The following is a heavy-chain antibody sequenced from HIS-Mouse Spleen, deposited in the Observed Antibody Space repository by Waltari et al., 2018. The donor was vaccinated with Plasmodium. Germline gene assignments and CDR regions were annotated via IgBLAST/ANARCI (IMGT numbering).Heavy chain of an antibody. D-gene: IGHD6-13*01. CDR1: GFTFSSDS. V-gene: IGHV3-21*01. CDR2: ISSSSSYI. J-gene: IGHJ4*02. CDR3: ARDRSAAALLGY. Sequence: EVQLVESGGGLVKPGGSLRLSCAASGFTFSSDSMTWVRQAPGKGLEWVSSISSSSSYIYYADSVKGRFTISRDNAKNSLYLQMNSLRAEDTAVYYCARDRSAAALLGYWGQGTLVTVSS.